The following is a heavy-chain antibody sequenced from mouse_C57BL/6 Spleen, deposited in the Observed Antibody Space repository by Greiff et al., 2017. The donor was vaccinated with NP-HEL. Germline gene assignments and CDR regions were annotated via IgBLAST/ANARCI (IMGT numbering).Heavy chain of an antibody. CDR1: GYTFTTYP. V-gene: IGHV1-47*01. J-gene: IGHJ2*02. D-gene: IGHD1-1*02. Sequence: HVPLLQSGADLVKPGASVKLSCKASGYTFTTYPMAWMQQNPGKSLEWIGNIHPYNDDTNYNEKFKGKATLTVEKSSSTVYLELSRLTSDDSAVYYCARVYDDSSYDCFAYWGQGTSVTVSS. CDR2: IHPYNDDT. CDR3: ARVYDDSSYDCFAY.